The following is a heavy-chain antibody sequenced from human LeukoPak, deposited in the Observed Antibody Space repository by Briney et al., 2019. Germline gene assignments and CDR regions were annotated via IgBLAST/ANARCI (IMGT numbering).Heavy chain of an antibody. CDR1: GYSFTSYW. J-gene: IGHJ3*02. V-gene: IGHV5-51*01. Sequence: GESLKIFCKGSGYSFTSYWIGWVRQMPGKGLEWMGIIYPGDSDTRYSPSFQGQVTISADKSISTAYLQWSSLKASDTAMYYCARLQGSGWSGGPFDIWGQGTMVTVSS. D-gene: IGHD6-19*01. CDR3: ARLQGSGWSGGPFDI. CDR2: IYPGDSDT.